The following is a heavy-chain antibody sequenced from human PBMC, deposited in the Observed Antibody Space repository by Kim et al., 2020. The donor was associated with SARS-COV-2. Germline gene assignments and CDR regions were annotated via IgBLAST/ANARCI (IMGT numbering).Heavy chain of an antibody. CDR3: VKRHIPTFGSDVFDV. Sequence: GGSLRLSCAASGFAFSSYAMTWVRQAPRKGLEWVSVISTNGGTTYYADSVKGRFTISRDDSKNTLYLQMNSLRDEDTAMYYCVKRHIPTFGSDVFDVWGRGTMVTVSS. D-gene: IGHD3-10*01. CDR2: ISTNGGTT. J-gene: IGHJ3*01. V-gene: IGHV3-23*01. CDR1: GFAFSSYA.